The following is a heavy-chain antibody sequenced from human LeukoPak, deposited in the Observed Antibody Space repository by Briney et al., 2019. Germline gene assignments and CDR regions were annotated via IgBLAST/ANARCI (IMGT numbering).Heavy chain of an antibody. CDR1: GYTFSSYA. V-gene: IGHV1-69*04. CDR3: ARDRYSYGYAFDI. Sequence: GASVKVSCKASGYTFSSYAISWVRQAPGQGLEWMGRIIPILGIANYAQKFQGRVTITADKSTSTAYMELSSLRSEDTAVYYCARDRYSYGYAFDIWGQGTMVTVSS. D-gene: IGHD5-18*01. J-gene: IGHJ3*02. CDR2: IIPILGIA.